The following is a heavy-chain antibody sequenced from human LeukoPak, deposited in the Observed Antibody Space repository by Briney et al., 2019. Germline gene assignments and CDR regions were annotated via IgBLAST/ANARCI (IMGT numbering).Heavy chain of an antibody. V-gene: IGHV1-18*01. Sequence: ASVKVSCKASGYTFTSYGISWVRQAPGQGLEWMGWNSAYNGNTNYAQKLQGRVTMTTDTSTSTAYMELRSLRSDDTAVYYCARDRGVADYYYYYYMDVWGKGTTVTVSS. CDR2: NSAYNGNT. CDR3: ARDRGVADYYYYYYMDV. J-gene: IGHJ6*03. CDR1: GYTFTSYG. D-gene: IGHD6-19*01.